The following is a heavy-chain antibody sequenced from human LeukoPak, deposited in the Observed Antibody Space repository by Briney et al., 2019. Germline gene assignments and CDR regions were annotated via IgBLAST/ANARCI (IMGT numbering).Heavy chain of an antibody. CDR1: GGSISSYY. Sequence: SETLSLTCTVSGGSISSYYWSWIRQPPGKGLEWIGYIYYSGSTNYNPSLKSRVTISVDTSKNQFSLKLSSVTAADTAVYYCARADYDSSGYDAFDIWGQGTMVTASS. J-gene: IGHJ3*02. D-gene: IGHD3-22*01. CDR2: IYYSGST. V-gene: IGHV4-59*01. CDR3: ARADYDSSGYDAFDI.